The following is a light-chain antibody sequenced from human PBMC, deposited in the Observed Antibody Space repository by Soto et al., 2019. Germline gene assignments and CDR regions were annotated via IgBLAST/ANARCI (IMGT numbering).Light chain of an antibody. J-gene: IGKJ5*01. Sequence: IVLTQSPGTLSLSPGERATLSCRASQSVSNNYLAWYQQKPGQAPRLLIYGASNRATGIPDRFSGSGSGTDFTLTISRLEPEDFAVFYCQHYGSSPPITFGQGTRLEIK. CDR1: QSVSNNY. CDR2: GAS. CDR3: QHYGSSPPIT. V-gene: IGKV3-20*01.